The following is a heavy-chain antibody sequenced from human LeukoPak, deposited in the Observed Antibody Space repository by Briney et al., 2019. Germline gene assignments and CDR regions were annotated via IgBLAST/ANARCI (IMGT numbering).Heavy chain of an antibody. CDR1: GYTFTSYG. J-gene: IGHJ4*02. CDR2: ISASNGNT. D-gene: IGHD6-13*01. Sequence: ASVKVSCKASGYTFTSYGISWVRQAPGQGLEWMGWISASNGNTDHAQKFQGRVTMTTDTSTTTAYMELRSLRSDDTAVYYCARDTSYSWYDTFGDYWGQGTLLSVFS. CDR3: ARDTSYSWYDTFGDY. V-gene: IGHV1-18*01.